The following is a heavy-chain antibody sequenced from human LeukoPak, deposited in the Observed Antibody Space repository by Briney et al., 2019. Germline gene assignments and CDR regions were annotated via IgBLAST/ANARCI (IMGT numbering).Heavy chain of an antibody. CDR3: TTNGNYRDY. CDR1: GFTITNAR. D-gene: IGHD1-7*01. Sequence: GGSLRLSCAASGFTITNARMGWVRQAPGKGLEWVGLIKSKTDGGTTDYAAPVKGRFTISRDDSKNTLYLQMNSLKTEDTAVYYCTTNGNYRDYWGQGTLVTVSS. J-gene: IGHJ4*02. CDR2: IKSKTDGGTT. V-gene: IGHV3-15*01.